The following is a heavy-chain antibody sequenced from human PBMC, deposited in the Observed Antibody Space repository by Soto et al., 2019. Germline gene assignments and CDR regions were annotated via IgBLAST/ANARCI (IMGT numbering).Heavy chain of an antibody. J-gene: IGHJ1*01. CDR1: GFTLSNFG. CDR3: AKKRYGQNCRPTKRYVLQL. D-gene: IGHD3-10*02. CDR2: ISYDGSDK. V-gene: IGHV3-30*18. Sequence: VESGGGVVQPGRSLRLSCAASGFTLSNFGVHWVRQAPGKGLEWVAVISYDGSDKDHADSVKGRFTVSRDNARDTVYLQMNSLRPDDKAVYYCAKKRYGQNCRPTKRYVLQLWGPGTLVTVSS.